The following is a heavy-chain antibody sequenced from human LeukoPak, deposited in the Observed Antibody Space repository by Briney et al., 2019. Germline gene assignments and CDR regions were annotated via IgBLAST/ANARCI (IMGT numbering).Heavy chain of an antibody. CDR3: AKDVERLDYFDY. Sequence: PGRSLRLSCAASGFTFSDYGMHWVRQAPGKGLEWVAVMSYEGTNKYYGDSVKGRFTISRDNSKNTLYLQMNSLRAEDTAVYYCAKDVERLDYFDYCGQGTLVTVSS. V-gene: IGHV3-30*18. J-gene: IGHJ4*02. D-gene: IGHD3-9*01. CDR2: MSYEGTNK. CDR1: GFTFSDYG.